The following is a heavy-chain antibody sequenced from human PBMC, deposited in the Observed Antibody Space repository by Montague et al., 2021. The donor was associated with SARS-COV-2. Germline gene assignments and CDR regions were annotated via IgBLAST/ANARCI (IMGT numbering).Heavy chain of an antibody. D-gene: IGHD5-12*01. CDR1: GGSISSSSYY. V-gene: IGHV4-39*01. Sequence: SETLSLTCTVSGGSISSSSYYWGWIRQPPGKGLEWIGSIYYSGSTXYNPSLKSRVTISVDTSKNQFSLKLSSVTAADTAVHYCARHERQWLRLYPYYFDYWGQGTLVTVSS. J-gene: IGHJ4*02. CDR3: ARHERQWLRLYPYYFDY. CDR2: IYYSGST.